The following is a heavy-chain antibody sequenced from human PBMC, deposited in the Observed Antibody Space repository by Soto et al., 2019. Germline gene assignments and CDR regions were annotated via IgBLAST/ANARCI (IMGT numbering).Heavy chain of an antibody. Sequence: SETLSLTCTVSGGSISSSTYYWGWIRQPPGRGLEWIGSIYYSRNSGSTYHNPSLKSRVTISVDTSKNQFSLKLSSVTAADTAVYYCARTRTVAYYCGMDVWGQGTTVTVSS. CDR3: ARTRTVAYYCGMDV. CDR1: GGSISSSTYY. D-gene: IGHD4-4*01. CDR2: IYYSRNSGST. J-gene: IGHJ6*02. V-gene: IGHV4-39*01.